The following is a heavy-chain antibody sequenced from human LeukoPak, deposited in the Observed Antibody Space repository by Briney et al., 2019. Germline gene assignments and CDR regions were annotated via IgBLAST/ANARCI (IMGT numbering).Heavy chain of an antibody. D-gene: IGHD3-22*01. CDR1: GFTFSDYY. Sequence: GGSLRLSCAASGFTFSDYYMSWIRQAPGKGLEWVSYISSSGSTIYYADSVKGRFTISRDNAKNSLYLLMNSLRAEDTAVYYCARPRYYDSSGYFGYWGQGTLVTVSS. CDR2: ISSSGSTI. J-gene: IGHJ4*02. CDR3: ARPRYYDSSGYFGY. V-gene: IGHV3-11*01.